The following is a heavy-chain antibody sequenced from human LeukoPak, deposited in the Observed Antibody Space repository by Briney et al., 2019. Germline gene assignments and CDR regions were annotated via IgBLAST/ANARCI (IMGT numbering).Heavy chain of an antibody. CDR1: RGSINSHY. V-gene: IGHV4-59*11. CDR3: ARRISSSWYGDDAFDI. CDR2: IYYSGST. D-gene: IGHD6-13*01. Sequence: PSETLSLTCTVSRGSINSHYWSWIRQPPGKGLERIGYIYYSGSTNYNPSLKSRVTISVDTSKNQFSLKLSSVTAADTAVYYCARRISSSWYGDDAFDIWGQGTMVTVSS. J-gene: IGHJ3*02.